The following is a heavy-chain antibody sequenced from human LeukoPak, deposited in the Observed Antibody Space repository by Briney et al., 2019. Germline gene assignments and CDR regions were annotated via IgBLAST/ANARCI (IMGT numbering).Heavy chain of an antibody. J-gene: IGHJ5*02. D-gene: IGHD2-15*01. CDR2: IRQDGSDK. Sequence: GGSLRLSCAASGFIFSRYWMGWVRQAPGKGLEWVANIRQDGSDKYYVDSVRGRFTISRDNAQNSLSLQMNSLRVEDSAVYYCGRWGISAALDRWGQGTLVTVSS. CDR3: GRWGISAALDR. CDR1: GFIFSRYW. V-gene: IGHV3-7*01.